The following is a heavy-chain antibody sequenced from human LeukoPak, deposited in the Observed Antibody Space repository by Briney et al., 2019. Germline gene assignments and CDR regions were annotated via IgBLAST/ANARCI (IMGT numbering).Heavy chain of an antibody. CDR2: ISGCGGST. CDR1: GFTFSSYA. V-gene: IGHV3-23*01. D-gene: IGHD3-10*01. Sequence: GGSLRLSCAASGFTFSSYAMSWVRQAPGKGLGWVSAISGCGGSTYYADSVKGRFTISRDNSKNTLYLQMNSLRAEDTAVYYCAKSKKTGITMVRGKTTYYFDYRGQGTLVTVSS. CDR3: AKSKKTGITMVRGKTTYYFDY. J-gene: IGHJ4*02.